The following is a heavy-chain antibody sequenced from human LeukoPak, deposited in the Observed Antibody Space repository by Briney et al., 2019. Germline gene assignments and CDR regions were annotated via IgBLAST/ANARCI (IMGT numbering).Heavy chain of an antibody. CDR3: ARGERAARPPDY. CDR1: GYTFTSYD. V-gene: IGHV1-69*13. CDR2: IIPIFGTT. Sequence: ASVKVSCKASGYTFTSYDINWVRQATGQGLEWMGGIIPIFGTTNYAQKFQGRVTITADESTSTAYMELSSLRSEDTAVYYCARGERAARPPDYWGQGTLVTVSS. J-gene: IGHJ4*02. D-gene: IGHD6-6*01.